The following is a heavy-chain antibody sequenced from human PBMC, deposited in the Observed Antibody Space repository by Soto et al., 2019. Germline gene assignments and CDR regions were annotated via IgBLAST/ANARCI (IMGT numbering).Heavy chain of an antibody. CDR1: GLTFSAYN. CDR3: ARDLGRSARAYDI. CDR2: IGPSNTYI. D-gene: IGHD3-16*01. V-gene: IGHV3-21*01. Sequence: EVQLVESGGGLVKPGGSLRLSCIASGLTFSAYNMNWVRQAPGKGLGWVSFIGPSNTYINYAESVKGRFTISRDDAKETLYLQMNSLRAEDTAVYYCARDLGRSARAYDIWGQGTMVTVSS. J-gene: IGHJ3*02.